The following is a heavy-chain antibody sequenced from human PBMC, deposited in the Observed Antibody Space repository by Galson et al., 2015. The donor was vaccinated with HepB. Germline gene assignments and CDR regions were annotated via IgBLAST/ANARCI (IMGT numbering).Heavy chain of an antibody. Sequence: LSLSCAASGFTFSSYAMSWVRQAPGKGLEWVSAISGSGGSTYYADSVKGRFTISRDNSKNTLYLQMNSLRAEDTAVYYCAKTRSSDGYSSGWYLYFDLWGRGTLVTVSS. D-gene: IGHD6-19*01. CDR3: AKTRSSDGYSSGWYLYFDL. CDR1: GFTFSSYA. J-gene: IGHJ2*01. CDR2: ISGSGGST. V-gene: IGHV3-23*01.